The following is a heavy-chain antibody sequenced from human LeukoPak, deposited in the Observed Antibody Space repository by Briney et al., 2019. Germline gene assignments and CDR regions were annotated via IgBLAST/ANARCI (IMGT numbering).Heavy chain of an antibody. CDR3: ARARGRTGTTFWFDP. CDR2: MNPNSGNT. Sequence: ASVKVSCKASGYTFTRYDINWVRHATGQGLEWMGWMNPNSGNTVHAQKFQGRVTKTRNTSISTAYMELSSLRSEDTAVYYCARARGRTGTTFWFDPWGQGTLVTVSS. D-gene: IGHD1-1*01. CDR1: GYTFTRYD. J-gene: IGHJ5*02. V-gene: IGHV1-8*01.